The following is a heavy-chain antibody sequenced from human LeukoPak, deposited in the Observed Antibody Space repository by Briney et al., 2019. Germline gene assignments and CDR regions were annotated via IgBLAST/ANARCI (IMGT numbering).Heavy chain of an antibody. CDR3: ARGYSSSGCYFDY. Sequence: SETLSLTCIVSGGSISSYYWGWIRQPPGRELEWIGYIYYSGSTNYNSSLKSRVTISVDTSKNQFSLNLTSVIAADTAVYYCARGYSSSGCYFDYWGQGALVTVSS. J-gene: IGHJ4*02. D-gene: IGHD6-6*01. CDR1: GGSISSYY. V-gene: IGHV4-59*01. CDR2: IYYSGST.